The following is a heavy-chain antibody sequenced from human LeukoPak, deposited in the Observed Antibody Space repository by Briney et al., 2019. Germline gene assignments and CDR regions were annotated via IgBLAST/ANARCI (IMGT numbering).Heavy chain of an antibody. CDR1: GFPFSDHA. V-gene: IGHV3-23*01. J-gene: IGHJ4*02. Sequence: PGGSLRLSCAASGFPFSDHAMSWVRQAPGKGLEWVSAVSANGAATYYTDSVKGRFTISRDNSKNTLYLQMNSLRAEDTAVYYCATGISGRTFDSWGQGTLVTVSS. CDR2: VSANGAAT. CDR3: ATGISGRTFDS. D-gene: IGHD6-19*01.